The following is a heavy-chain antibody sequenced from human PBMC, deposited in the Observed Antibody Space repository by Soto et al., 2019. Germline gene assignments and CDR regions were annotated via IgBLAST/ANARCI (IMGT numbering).Heavy chain of an antibody. D-gene: IGHD6-13*01. CDR2: IDPSDSYT. Sequence: PGESLKLSCKGSGYSFTSYWISWVRQMPGKGLEWMGRIDPSDSYTNYSPSFQGHVTISADKSISTAYLQWSSLKASDTAMYYCRIAAAGPLLDYWGQGTQVTVSS. V-gene: IGHV5-10-1*01. CDR1: GYSFTSYW. CDR3: RIAAAGPLLDY. J-gene: IGHJ4*02.